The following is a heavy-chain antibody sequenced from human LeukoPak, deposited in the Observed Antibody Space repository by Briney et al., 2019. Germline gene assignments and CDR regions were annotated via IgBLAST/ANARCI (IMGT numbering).Heavy chain of an antibody. CDR1: GFTFSSYS. D-gene: IGHD2-21*02. Sequence: GGSLRLSCAASGFTFSSYSMNWVRQAPGKGLEWVSSISSSSSYIYYADSVKGRFTISRDNAKNSLYLQMNSLRAEDTAVYYCARDRVTTAYCGGDCYSGNDAFDIWGQGTMVTVSS. CDR3: ARDRVTTAYCGGDCYSGNDAFDI. J-gene: IGHJ3*02. V-gene: IGHV3-21*01. CDR2: ISSSSSYI.